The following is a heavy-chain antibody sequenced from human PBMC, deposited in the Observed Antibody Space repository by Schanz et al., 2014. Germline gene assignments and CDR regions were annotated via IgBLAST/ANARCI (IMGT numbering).Heavy chain of an antibody. J-gene: IGHJ6*03. CDR3: ARALKGKVAIFGVIAAQNYYYMDV. V-gene: IGHV1-8*02. CDR2: MNPKTGNT. Sequence: QIQLVQSGPEVKKPGATVKVSCKASGYTFTTYAMSWVRQAPGQGLEWVGWMNPKTGNTDHAQKFQGRASMTWDTSTSTAYLDLSRLRSEDTGVYYCARALKGKVAIFGVIAAQNYYYMDVWGKGTTVTVSS. CDR1: GYTFTTYA. D-gene: IGHD3-3*01.